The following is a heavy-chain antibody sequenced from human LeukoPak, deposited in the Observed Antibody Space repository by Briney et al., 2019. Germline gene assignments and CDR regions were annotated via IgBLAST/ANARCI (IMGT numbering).Heavy chain of an antibody. V-gene: IGHV3-30*01. Sequence: PGRSLRLSCAASGFTFSSYAMHWVRQAPGKGLGWVAVISYDGSNKYYADSVKGRFTISRDNSKNTLYLQMNSLRAEDTAVYYCARITGTTTDPNWGQGTLVTVSS. J-gene: IGHJ4*02. D-gene: IGHD1-7*01. CDR1: GFTFSSYA. CDR3: ARITGTTTDPN. CDR2: ISYDGSNK.